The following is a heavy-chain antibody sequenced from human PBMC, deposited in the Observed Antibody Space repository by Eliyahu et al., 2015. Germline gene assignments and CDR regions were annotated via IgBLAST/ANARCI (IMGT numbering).Heavy chain of an antibody. Sequence: LQLQESGPAMVKPSETLSLTCTVXXGSISXXXYYXGWIRQPPGKGLEWIGXIYYSGRSYYNPSLKSRVTISVDTSKNQFSLKASSVTAADTAVYYCAKQAYDYXNPIAYNWFDPWGQGTLVTVSS. CDR1: XGSISXXXYY. CDR2: IYYSGRS. V-gene: IGHV4-39*01. CDR3: AKQAYDYXNPIAYNWFDP. J-gene: IGHJ5*02. D-gene: IGHD4-11*01.